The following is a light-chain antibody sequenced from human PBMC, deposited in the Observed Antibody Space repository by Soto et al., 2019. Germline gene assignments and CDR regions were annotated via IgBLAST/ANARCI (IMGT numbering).Light chain of an antibody. CDR1: QSISSW. J-gene: IGKJ1*01. CDR2: KAS. Sequence: IQMTQSTSTLSASVGDRVTITCRASQSISSWLDWYQQKKGKAPKLLISKASSLESGVPSRFSGSGSGTEVTLTISSLQPDDFATYYCQQYNSYSPWTFGQGTKVDI. CDR3: QQYNSYSPWT. V-gene: IGKV1-5*03.